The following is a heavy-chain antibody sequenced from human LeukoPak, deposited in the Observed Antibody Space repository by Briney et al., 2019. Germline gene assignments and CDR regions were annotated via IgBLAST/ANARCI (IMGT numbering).Heavy chain of an antibody. J-gene: IGHJ4*02. CDR3: ARGPMLRGVIIRRSKSGYFDY. V-gene: IGHV3-30*04. Sequence: GGSLRLSCAASGFTFSSYAMLWVRQAPGKGLEWVAVILYDGSNKYYADSVKGRFTISRDNSKNTLYLQMNSLRAEDTAVYYCARGPMLRGVIIRRSKSGYFDYWGQGTLVTVSS. D-gene: IGHD3-10*01. CDR1: GFTFSSYA. CDR2: ILYDGSNK.